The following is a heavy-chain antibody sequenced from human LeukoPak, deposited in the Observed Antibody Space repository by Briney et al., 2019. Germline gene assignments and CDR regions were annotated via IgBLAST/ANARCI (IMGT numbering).Heavy chain of an antibody. CDR1: GASMFNYY. CDR3: ARAPKYYYMDL. J-gene: IGHJ6*03. V-gene: IGHV4-59*01. Sequence: PSETLSLTCTVSGASMFNYYWGWIRQSPGKGLEWIGFNHYSGGTSYKPSLKSRVTISLDTAKNQFSLKLTSVTAADTAVYYCARAPKYYYMDLWGKGTTVTVSS. CDR2: NHYSGGT.